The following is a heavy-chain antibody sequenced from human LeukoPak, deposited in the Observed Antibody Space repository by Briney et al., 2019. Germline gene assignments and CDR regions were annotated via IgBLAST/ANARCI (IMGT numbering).Heavy chain of an antibody. J-gene: IGHJ1*01. D-gene: IGHD3-22*01. V-gene: IGHV3-48*01. CDR3: ARGLDYYDSSGYFQH. CDR2: ISSSSSTI. Sequence: GSLRLSCAAPGFTFSSYSMNWVRPAPGKGLEWVSYISSSSSTIYYADSVKGRFTISRDNAKNSLYLQMNSLRAEDTAVYYCARGLDYYDSSGYFQHWGQGTLVTVSS. CDR1: GFTFSSYS.